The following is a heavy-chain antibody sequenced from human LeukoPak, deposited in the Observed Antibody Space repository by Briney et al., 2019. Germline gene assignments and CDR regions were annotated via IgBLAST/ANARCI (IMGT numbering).Heavy chain of an antibody. CDR1: GFTFSSYW. J-gene: IGHJ4*02. Sequence: GGSLRLSCAASGFTFSSYWMHWVRQAPGKGLVWVSRINSDGSSTSYADSVKGRFTISRDNAKNTPYLQMNSLRAEDTAVYYCARVEFNYYDSSGYYNPFDYWGQGTLVTVSS. CDR2: INSDGSST. CDR3: ARVEFNYYDSSGYYNPFDY. D-gene: IGHD3-22*01. V-gene: IGHV3-74*01.